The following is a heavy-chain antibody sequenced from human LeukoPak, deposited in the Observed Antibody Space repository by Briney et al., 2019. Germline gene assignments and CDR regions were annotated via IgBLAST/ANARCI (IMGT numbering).Heavy chain of an antibody. Sequence: SETLSLTCAVSGGSISSGGYSWSWIRQPPGKGLEWIGYIYHSGSTYYNPSLKSRVTISVDRSKNQFSLKLSSVTAADTAVYYCARGTTVTTNWFGPWGQGTLVTVSS. J-gene: IGHJ5*02. CDR1: GGSISSGGYS. CDR2: IYHSGST. CDR3: ARGTTVTTNWFGP. V-gene: IGHV4-30-2*01. D-gene: IGHD4-17*01.